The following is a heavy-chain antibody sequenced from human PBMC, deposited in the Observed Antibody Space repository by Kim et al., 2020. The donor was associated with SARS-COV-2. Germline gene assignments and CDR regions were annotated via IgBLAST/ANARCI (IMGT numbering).Heavy chain of an antibody. CDR2: ISSSSSTI. V-gene: IGHV3-48*02. D-gene: IGHD3-22*01. J-gene: IGHJ5*02. CDR1: GFTFSSYS. Sequence: GGSLRLSCAASGFTFSSYSMNWVRQAPGKGLEWVSYISSSSSTIYYADSVKGRFTISRDNAKNSLYLQMNSLRDEDTAVYYCARDFYCCDDSSGGLDPWGQGTLVTVSS. CDR3: ARDFYCCDDSSGGLDP.